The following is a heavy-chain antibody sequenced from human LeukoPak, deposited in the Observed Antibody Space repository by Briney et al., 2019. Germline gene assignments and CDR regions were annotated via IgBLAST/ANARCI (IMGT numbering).Heavy chain of an antibody. Sequence: GASVKVSCRASGYTFTTYGINWVRQAPGQGLEWMGWIKTYNGDTNSAQKFQDRIITSTDKSTGTAYMELRSLRSDDTAVYYCAKDGGQQWLTNYYSYGMDVWGQGTSVIVSS. CDR1: GYTFTTYG. V-gene: IGHV1-18*01. D-gene: IGHD6-19*01. CDR2: IKTYNGDT. CDR3: AKDGGQQWLTNYYSYGMDV. J-gene: IGHJ6*02.